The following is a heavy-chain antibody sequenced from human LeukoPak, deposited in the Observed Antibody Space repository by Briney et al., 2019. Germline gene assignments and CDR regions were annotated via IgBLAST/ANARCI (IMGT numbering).Heavy chain of an antibody. Sequence: WINPSRGGTNYAQKFQARVTMTRDTSIATTYMELNRLTSDDTAVYFCAREMDSSEAFDIWGQGTLVTVSS. CDR2: INPSRGGT. J-gene: IGHJ3*02. CDR3: AREMDSSEAFDI. V-gene: IGHV1-2*02. D-gene: IGHD3-22*01.